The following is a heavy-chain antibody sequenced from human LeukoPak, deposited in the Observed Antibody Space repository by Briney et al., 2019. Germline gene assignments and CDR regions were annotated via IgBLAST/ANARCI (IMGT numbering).Heavy chain of an antibody. V-gene: IGHV3-9*01. J-gene: IGHJ6*02. CDR1: GSTFDDYA. D-gene: IGHD3-10*01. CDR2: ISWNSGSI. Sequence: GGSLRLSCAASGSTFDDYAMHWVRQAPGKGLEWVSGISWNSGSIGYADSVKGRFTISRDNAKNSLYLQMNSLRAEDTALYYCAKAISSYTFGYYYGMDVWGQGTTVTVSS. CDR3: AKAISSYTFGYYYGMDV.